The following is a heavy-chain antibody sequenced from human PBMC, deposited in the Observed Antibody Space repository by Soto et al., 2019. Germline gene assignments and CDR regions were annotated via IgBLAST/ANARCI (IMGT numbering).Heavy chain of an antibody. D-gene: IGHD2-2*01. J-gene: IGHJ4*02. Sequence: QVQLQESGPGLVKPSQTLSLTCTVSGGSISSGGYYWSWIRQHRGKGLEWIGYIYHNGKTYYNPSLKTRVTISLDTAKDQFSLKLNSVTAADTAVYYCARYCISTSCQTYYFDYWGQGTLVTVSS. CDR1: GGSISSGGYY. CDR2: IYHNGKT. CDR3: ARYCISTSCQTYYFDY. V-gene: IGHV4-31*03.